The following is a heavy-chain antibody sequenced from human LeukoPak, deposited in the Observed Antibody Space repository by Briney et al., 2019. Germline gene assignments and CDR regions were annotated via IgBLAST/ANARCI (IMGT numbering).Heavy chain of an antibody. J-gene: IGHJ4*02. CDR1: GFTVGNNY. CDR3: TRDPPAVSINTYA. V-gene: IGHV3-66*01. D-gene: IGHD2-8*01. Sequence: GGSLRLSCAASGFTVGNNYMNWVRQAPGKGLEWVSLIFSHGETSYADSVKGRFTISRDNSKNTLYLQMNGLRVEDTAVYYCTRDPPAVSINTYAWGQGTLVTVSS. CDR2: IFSHGET.